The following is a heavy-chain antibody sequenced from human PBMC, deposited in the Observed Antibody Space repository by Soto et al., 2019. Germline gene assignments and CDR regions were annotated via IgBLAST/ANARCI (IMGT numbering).Heavy chain of an antibody. J-gene: IGHJ4*02. V-gene: IGHV3-7*05. CDR1: GFTFSSYW. Sequence: GGSLRLSYSAPGFTFSSYWMRWVRQGPGKGPEWGANIKQDGSEIYYVDSVKGRFTISRDNAKSSLYLQMTSLRAEDTAVYHCAKSLSAIPGDSWGQGTLVTVSS. D-gene: IGHD2-2*01. CDR2: IKQDGSEI. CDR3: AKSLSAIPGDS.